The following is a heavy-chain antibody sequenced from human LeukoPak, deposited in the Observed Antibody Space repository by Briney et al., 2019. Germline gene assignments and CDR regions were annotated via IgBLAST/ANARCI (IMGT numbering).Heavy chain of an antibody. CDR3: YGANAEH. D-gene: IGHD4-23*01. Sequence: GGSLRLSCAASGFTFSSYWMHWVRQAPGKGLVWVSGTNTDGSSTMYADSVKGRFTIARDNAKNTLYLQMNSLRAEDTTVYYCYGANAEHWGQGTLVTVSS. CDR2: TNTDGSST. CDR1: GFTFSSYW. V-gene: IGHV3-74*03. J-gene: IGHJ1*01.